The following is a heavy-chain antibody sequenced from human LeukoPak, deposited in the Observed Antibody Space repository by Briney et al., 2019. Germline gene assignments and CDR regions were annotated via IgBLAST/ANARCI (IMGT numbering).Heavy chain of an antibody. Sequence: GGSLRLSCAASGFTFIIYGMHWVRQAPGKGLEWVAIISYDGSNKYYADSVKGRFTISRDDSKNTLYLQMNSLRAEDTAVYYCAKELERYCSGGTCRYSHYWGQGTLVTVSS. V-gene: IGHV3-30*18. D-gene: IGHD2-15*01. CDR1: GFTFIIYG. J-gene: IGHJ4*02. CDR2: ISYDGSNK. CDR3: AKELERYCSGGTCRYSHY.